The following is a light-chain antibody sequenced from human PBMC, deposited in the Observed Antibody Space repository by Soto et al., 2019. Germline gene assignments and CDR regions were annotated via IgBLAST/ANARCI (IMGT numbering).Light chain of an antibody. CDR2: TAS. CDR1: QGISSW. CDR3: QQDNSFPLS. Sequence: DIQMTQSPSSVSASVGDRVTITCRASQGISSWLAWYQQKPGKAPNLLIHTASSLQSGVTSRFSGSGSGTDFTLSISGPQPEDVATYDYQQDNSFPLSFGGGTKVEIK. V-gene: IGKV1-12*01. J-gene: IGKJ4*01.